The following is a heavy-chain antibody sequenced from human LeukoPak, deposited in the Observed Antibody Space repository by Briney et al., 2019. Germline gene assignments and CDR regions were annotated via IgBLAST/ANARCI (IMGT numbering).Heavy chain of an antibody. D-gene: IGHD2-2*01. J-gene: IGHJ4*02. CDR2: ISGSGGST. V-gene: IGHV3-23*01. Sequence: GGSLRLSCAASGFTFSSYAMSWVRQAPGKGLERVSAISGSGGSTYYADSVKGRFTISRDNSKNTLYLQMNSLRAEDTAVYYCAKSIVVVPAATELFDYWGQGTLVTVSS. CDR1: GFTFSSYA. CDR3: AKSIVVVPAATELFDY.